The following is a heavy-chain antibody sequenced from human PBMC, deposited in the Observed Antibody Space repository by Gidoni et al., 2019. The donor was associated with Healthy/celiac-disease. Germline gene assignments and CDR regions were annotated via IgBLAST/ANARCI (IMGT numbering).Heavy chain of an antibody. CDR1: GFTFSNAW. CDR2: IKSKTDGGTT. V-gene: IGHV3-15*01. D-gene: IGHD3-10*01. CDR3: TTDPYRLYYYGSGEKRANFDY. Sequence: EVQLVESGGGLVKPGGSLRLSCAASGFTFSNAWMSWVRQAPGKGLEWVGRIKSKTDGGTTDYAAPVKGRFTISRDDSKNTLYLQMNSLKTEDTAVYYCTTDPYRLYYYGSGEKRANFDYWGQGTLVTVSS. J-gene: IGHJ4*02.